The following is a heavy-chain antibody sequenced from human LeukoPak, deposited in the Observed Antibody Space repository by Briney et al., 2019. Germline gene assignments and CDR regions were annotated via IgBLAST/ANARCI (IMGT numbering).Heavy chain of an antibody. CDR3: ARGDKYYYGSGSYYPNYYYYMDV. CDR2: IYYSGST. CDR1: GGSFSGYY. V-gene: IGHV4-59*01. D-gene: IGHD3-10*01. Sequence: TSETLSLTRAVYGGSFSGYYWSWIRQPPGKGLEWIGYIYYSGSTNYNPSLKSRVTISVDTSKNQFSLKLSSVTAADTAVYYCARGDKYYYGSGSYYPNYYYYMDVWGKGTTVTISS. J-gene: IGHJ6*03.